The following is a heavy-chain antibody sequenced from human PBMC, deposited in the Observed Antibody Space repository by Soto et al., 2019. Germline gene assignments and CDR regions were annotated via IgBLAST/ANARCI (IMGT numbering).Heavy chain of an antibody. D-gene: IGHD5-12*01. J-gene: IGHJ6*02. CDR3: ASNIGGLDV. CDR1: GGSISSSTYY. V-gene: IGHV4-39*01. CDR2: IYQSGHS. Sequence: SETLSLTCTVSGGSISSSTYYWGWVRQPPGKGLGWIGSIYQSGHSYYKSSLKSRLTISVDTSKRQASLQLRSVTAADTAVYYCASNIGGLDVWGQGTTVTVSS.